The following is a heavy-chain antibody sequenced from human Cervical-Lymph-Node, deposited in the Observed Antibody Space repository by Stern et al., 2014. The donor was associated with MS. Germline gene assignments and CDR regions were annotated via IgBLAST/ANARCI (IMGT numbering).Heavy chain of an antibody. V-gene: IGHV1-69*06. CDR2: IIPILATA. D-gene: IGHD2-15*01. J-gene: IGHJ4*02. CDR1: GGTFGNYG. CDR3: ARDYSALDS. Sequence: QVQLVQSGAEMKKPGSSLKVSCTASGGTFGNYGITWVRQPPGQGLEWMGGIIPILATANYAQQSQGRVTMTADKSTSTAYMELSSLTSEDTAIYYCARDYSALDSWGQGTLVTVSS.